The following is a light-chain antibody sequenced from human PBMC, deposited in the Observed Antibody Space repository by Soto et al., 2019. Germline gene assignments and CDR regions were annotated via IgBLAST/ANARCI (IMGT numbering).Light chain of an antibody. V-gene: IGKV3-20*01. CDR2: GAS. CDR1: QSVSSSY. CDR3: QQYGSSPWT. J-gene: IGKJ1*01. Sequence: EIVLTQSPGTLSLSPGERATLSCRASQSVSSSYLAWYQQKPCQAPRLLIYGASSRATGIPDRFSGNGSGTDFTLTISRLEPEDFAVYYCQQYGSSPWTFGQGTKVDIK.